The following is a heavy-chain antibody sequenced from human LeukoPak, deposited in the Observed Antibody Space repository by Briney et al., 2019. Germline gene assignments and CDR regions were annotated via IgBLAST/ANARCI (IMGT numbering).Heavy chain of an antibody. CDR2: VSSGFHA. CDR1: GFTLGSHD. V-gene: IGHV3-13*01. D-gene: IGHD5-18*01. CDR3: VREARGYHYTYFDY. J-gene: IGHJ4*02. Sequence: GGSLRLSCTASGFTLGSHDMHWVRQIPGQGLEWVAAVSSGFHAFFADSVQGRFTVSREDAGNSLYLQMNSLRAGDTAVYYCVREARGYHYTYFDYWGQGTLVTVSS.